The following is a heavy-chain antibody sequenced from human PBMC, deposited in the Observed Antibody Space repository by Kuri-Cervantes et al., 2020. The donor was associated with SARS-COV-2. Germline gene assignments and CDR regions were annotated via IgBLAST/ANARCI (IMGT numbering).Heavy chain of an antibody. D-gene: IGHD2-2*01. CDR2: ISYDGNNK. Sequence: GGSLRLSCAASHFTFSSYAFHWVRQAPGQGLEWVAAISYDGNNKYFADSVRGRFTVSRDNSKNTLYLEMDGLRPEDTAVYYCARDFIFVRYCSSTSCYPVGMDVWGQGTTVTVSS. CDR1: HFTFSSYA. CDR3: ARDFIFVRYCSSTSCYPVGMDV. V-gene: IGHV3-30*04. J-gene: IGHJ6*02.